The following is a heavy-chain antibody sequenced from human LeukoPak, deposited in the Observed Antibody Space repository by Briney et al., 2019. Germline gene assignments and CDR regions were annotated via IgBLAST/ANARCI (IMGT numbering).Heavy chain of an antibody. Sequence: GGSLRLSCAASGFTFSGYAMSWVRQAPGKGLEWVSVISGSGDSTYYADSVKGRFTISRDNSKNTLYLQMHSLRAEDTAVYYCAKPLQYYYGSSGYRGAFDIWGQGTVVTVSS. J-gene: IGHJ3*02. D-gene: IGHD3-22*01. CDR2: ISGSGDST. CDR1: GFTFSGYA. CDR3: AKPLQYYYGSSGYRGAFDI. V-gene: IGHV3-23*01.